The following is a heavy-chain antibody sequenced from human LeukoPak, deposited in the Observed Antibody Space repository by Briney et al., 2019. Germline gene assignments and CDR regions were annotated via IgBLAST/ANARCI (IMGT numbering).Heavy chain of an antibody. V-gene: IGHV1-8*01. D-gene: IGHD3-16*02. CDR1: GYTFTSYD. Sequence: ASVKVSCKASGYTFTSYDINWVRQATGQGLEWMGWMNPNSGNTGYAQKFQGRVTMTRNTSISTAYMELSSLRSEDTAVYYCARTDYDYVWGSYRYYYYYMDAWGKGTTVTVSS. CDR3: ARTDYDYVWGSYRYYYYYMDA. J-gene: IGHJ6*03. CDR2: MNPNSGNT.